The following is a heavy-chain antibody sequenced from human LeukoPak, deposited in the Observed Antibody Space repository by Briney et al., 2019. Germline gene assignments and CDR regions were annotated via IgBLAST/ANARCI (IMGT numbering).Heavy chain of an antibody. Sequence: GGSLRLYCAASGFTFDDYAMHWVRQAPGKGLEWVSGISWNSGSIGYADSVKGRFTISRDNAKNSLYLQMNSLRAEDTALYYCAKGSGYIITYNWFDPWGQGTLVTVSS. D-gene: IGHD3-22*01. V-gene: IGHV3-9*01. CDR1: GFTFDDYA. J-gene: IGHJ5*02. CDR3: AKGSGYIITYNWFDP. CDR2: ISWNSGSI.